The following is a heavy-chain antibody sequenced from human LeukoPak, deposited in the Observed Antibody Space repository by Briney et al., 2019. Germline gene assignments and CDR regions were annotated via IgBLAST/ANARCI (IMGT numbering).Heavy chain of an antibody. CDR1: GIIFSHYA. CDR3: ARDSESYSNGWYPDAFDI. Sequence: PGGSLRLSCEASGIIFSHYAMSWVRQAPGKGLEWVSYISGSGDSIYYADSVRGRFTISRDNSNNTLYLQMNSLRAEDTAVYYCARDSESYSNGWYPDAFDIWGQGTMVTVSS. CDR2: ISGSGDSI. D-gene: IGHD6-19*01. V-gene: IGHV3-23*01. J-gene: IGHJ3*02.